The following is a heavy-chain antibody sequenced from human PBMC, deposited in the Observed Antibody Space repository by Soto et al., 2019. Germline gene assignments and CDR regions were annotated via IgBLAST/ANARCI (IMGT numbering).Heavy chain of an antibody. J-gene: IGHJ4*02. Sequence: QGQLVQSGAEVKKPGSSVQVSCKASGGTFSSYAISWVRRAPGQGLEWMGGIIPIFGTANYAQTFQGRVTITAEESTSTAYMELSSLRSEDTAVYYCARDSGGAVAGPFDYWGQGTLVTVSS. CDR3: ARDSGGAVAGPFDY. D-gene: IGHD6-19*01. V-gene: IGHV1-69*01. CDR2: IIPIFGTA. CDR1: GGTFSSYA.